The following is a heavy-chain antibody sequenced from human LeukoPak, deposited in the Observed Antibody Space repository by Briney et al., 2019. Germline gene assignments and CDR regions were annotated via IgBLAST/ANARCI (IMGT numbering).Heavy chain of an antibody. J-gene: IGHJ6*02. CDR3: ARAQNDYDFRSGYSYYYGMDV. CDR2: IWYDGSNK. CDR1: GFTFSSYG. V-gene: IGHV3-33*01. D-gene: IGHD3-3*01. Sequence: GRSLRLSCAASGFTFSSYGMHWVRQAPGKGLEWVAVIWYDGSNKYYADSVKGRFTISRDNSKNTLYLQMNSLRAEDTAVYYCARAQNDYDFRSGYSYYYGMDVWGQGTTVTVSS.